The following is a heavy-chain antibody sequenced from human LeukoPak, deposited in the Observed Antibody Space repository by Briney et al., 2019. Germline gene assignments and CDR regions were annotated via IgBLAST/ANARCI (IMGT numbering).Heavy chain of an antibody. V-gene: IGHV4-30-4*08. J-gene: IGHJ3*02. CDR1: GGSISSAAYY. Sequence: PSETLSLTCTVSGGSISSAAYYWSWIRQPPGKGLEWIGYIYYSGNTYYNPSLKSRVTISVDRSKNQFSLKQSSVTAADTAVYYCARATITMAVGVPADAFDIWGQGTMVTVSS. CDR3: ARATITMAVGVPADAFDI. D-gene: IGHD3-22*01. CDR2: IYYSGNT.